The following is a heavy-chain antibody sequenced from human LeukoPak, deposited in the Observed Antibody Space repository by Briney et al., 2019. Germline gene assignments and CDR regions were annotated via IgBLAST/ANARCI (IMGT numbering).Heavy chain of an antibody. CDR1: GFTFSSYA. Sequence: PGGSLRLSCAASGFTFSSYAMHWVRQAPGKGLEWVAVISYDGSNKYYADSVKGRFTISRDNSKNTLYLQMNSLRAEDTAVYYCARGRTGYCTNGVCFDAFDIWGQGTMVTVSS. CDR2: ISYDGSNK. V-gene: IGHV3-30-3*01. D-gene: IGHD2-8*01. J-gene: IGHJ3*02. CDR3: ARGRTGYCTNGVCFDAFDI.